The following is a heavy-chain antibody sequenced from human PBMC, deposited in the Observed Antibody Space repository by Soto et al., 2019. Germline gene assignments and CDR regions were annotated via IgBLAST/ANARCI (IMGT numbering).Heavy chain of an antibody. D-gene: IGHD3-10*01. V-gene: IGHV3-23*04. CDR3: AKGDRRARLGDLSPACDGSNL. J-gene: IGHJ3*01. CDR2: ISGNGAST. Sequence: EVQLVESGGGLVQPGGSLRLSCEASGFTFNIFGLNWVRQAPGKGLEWVSAISGNGASTYYADTGKGRFSISKDNSKNTLILPRNSLRTDDTTVYYCAKGDRRARLGDLSPACDGSNLWGQGTVVTVSS. CDR1: GFTFNIFG.